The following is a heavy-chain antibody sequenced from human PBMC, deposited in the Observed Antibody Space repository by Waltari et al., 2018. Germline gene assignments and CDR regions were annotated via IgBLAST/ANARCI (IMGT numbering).Heavy chain of an antibody. CDR3: ARDRGRGIYLDP. D-gene: IGHD2-15*01. V-gene: IGHV4-4*02. Sequence: QLQLQESGPGLVKPSGTLSLTCAVSGDSMSSTDWWSWVRQSPGKGLEGIGQVQRSGRTHYNPSFASRVTVSIETSTNQFSLKVTSATAADTAVYFCARDRGRGIYLDPWGQGTLVTVSA. J-gene: IGHJ5*02. CDR1: GDSMSSTDW. CDR2: VQRSGRT.